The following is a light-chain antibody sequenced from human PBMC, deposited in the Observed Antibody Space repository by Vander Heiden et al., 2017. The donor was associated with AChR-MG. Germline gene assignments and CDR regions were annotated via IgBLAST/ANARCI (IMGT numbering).Light chain of an antibody. CDR2: QDT. CDR3: QAWDSSTHVV. CDR1: KLGDRY. J-gene: IGLJ2*01. Sequence: SFALTQLPSVSVSPGQTATITCSGDKLGDRYASWYQQRPGQSPVLVIYQDTKRPSGIPERFSGSTSGDTATLTISGTQAMDEADYYCQAWDSSTHVVFGGGTKLTVI. V-gene: IGLV3-1*01.